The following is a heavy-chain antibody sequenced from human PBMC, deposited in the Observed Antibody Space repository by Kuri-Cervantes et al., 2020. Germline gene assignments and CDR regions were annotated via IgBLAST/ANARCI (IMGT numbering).Heavy chain of an antibody. V-gene: IGHV4-38-2*01. CDR1: GYSISSGYY. D-gene: IGHD4-17*01. J-gene: IGHJ4*02. CDR3: ARGGRGDYFI. Sequence: GSLRLSCAVSGYSISSGYYWGWIRQPPGKGLEWIGSIYHSGSTYYNPSLKSRVTISVDTSKNQFSLKLSSVAAADTAVYYCARGGRGDYFIWGQGTLVTVSS. CDR2: IYHSGST.